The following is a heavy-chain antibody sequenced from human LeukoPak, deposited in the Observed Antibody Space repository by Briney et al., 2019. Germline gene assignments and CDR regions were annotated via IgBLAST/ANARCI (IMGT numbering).Heavy chain of an antibody. D-gene: IGHD2-8*01. CDR2: MSPNSGHT. CDR1: GYTFTNYD. CDR3: AREIRGVTNYYYYYMDV. V-gene: IGHV1-8*03. Sequence: ASVKVSCKASGYTFTNYDINWVRQATGQGLEWMGWMSPNSGHTGYAQKFQGRVTITRNTSMSTAYMELSSLRSEDTAVYYCAREIRGVTNYYYYYMDVWGKGTTVTVSS. J-gene: IGHJ6*03.